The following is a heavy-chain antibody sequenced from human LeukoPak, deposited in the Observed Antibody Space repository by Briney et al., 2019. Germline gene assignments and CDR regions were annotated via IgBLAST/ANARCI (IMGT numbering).Heavy chain of an antibody. CDR2: IYPGYSDA. D-gene: IGHD6-13*01. Sequence: GESLKISCKISGYRLTNNWIGWVRQAPGKGLEGMGLIYPGYSDAKYSPSFQGQVTLSVDTSNSTAYLQLGGLRASDTAIYYCVRFALSSSLDHWGQGTLVTVSS. V-gene: IGHV5-51*01. CDR1: GYRLTNNW. CDR3: VRFALSSSLDH. J-gene: IGHJ5*02.